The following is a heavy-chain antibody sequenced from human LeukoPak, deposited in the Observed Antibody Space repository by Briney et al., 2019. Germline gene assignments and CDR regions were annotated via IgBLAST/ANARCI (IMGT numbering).Heavy chain of an antibody. Sequence: ASVKVSCKASGYTFTSYGISWVRQAPGQGLEWMRWISGYNGNTNYAQNLQGRVTMTRDTSISTAYMELSRLRSDDTAVYYCARVGGIAAAGTPIDWGQGTLVTVSS. CDR2: ISGYNGNT. D-gene: IGHD6-13*01. V-gene: IGHV1-18*01. CDR3: ARVGGIAAAGTPID. CDR1: GYTFTSYG. J-gene: IGHJ4*02.